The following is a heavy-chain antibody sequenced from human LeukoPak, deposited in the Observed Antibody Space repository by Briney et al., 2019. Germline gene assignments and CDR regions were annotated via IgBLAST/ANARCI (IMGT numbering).Heavy chain of an antibody. CDR3: ARAKWELFPDY. D-gene: IGHD1-26*01. J-gene: IGHJ4*02. CDR1: GFTFSSYS. Sequence: GGSLRLSCAASGFTFSSYSMNWVRQAPGKGLEWVSYISSSSTIYYADSVKGRFTISRDNAKNSLYLQMNSLRAEDTAVYYCARAKWELFPDYWGQGTLVTVSS. V-gene: IGHV3-48*04. CDR2: ISSSSTI.